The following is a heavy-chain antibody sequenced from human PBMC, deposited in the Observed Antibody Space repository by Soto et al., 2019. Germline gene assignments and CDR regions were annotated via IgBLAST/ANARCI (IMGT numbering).Heavy chain of an antibody. CDR2: ISDRGTT. V-gene: IGHV4-59*01. D-gene: IGHD3-16*02. Sequence: PSETLSLTCTVFGGSTDDYYWSWIRQSPGKGLEWIGHISDRGTTDYNPSLKSRVTISVDRSKNQFSLKVTSVTAAETAVHDWARDRWTARANWFDPWGQGTLVTVSS. CDR3: ARDRWTARANWFDP. J-gene: IGHJ5*02. CDR1: GGSTDDYY.